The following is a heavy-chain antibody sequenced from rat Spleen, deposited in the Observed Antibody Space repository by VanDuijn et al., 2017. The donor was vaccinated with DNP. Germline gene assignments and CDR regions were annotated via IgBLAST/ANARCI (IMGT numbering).Heavy chain of an antibody. CDR1: KFTFSNYD. CDR3: VRDSSSAY. V-gene: IGHV5S13*01. J-gene: IGHJ3*01. CDR2: VSPSGGRT. Sequence: EVQLVESGGGLVQPGRSLKLSCAASKFTFSNYDMAWVRQAPTKGLEWVAAVSPSGGRTYYRDSVKGRFTVSRDNAKNTLYLQMNSLRSDDTATYYCVRDSSSAYWGQGTLVTVSS. D-gene: IGHD1-2*01.